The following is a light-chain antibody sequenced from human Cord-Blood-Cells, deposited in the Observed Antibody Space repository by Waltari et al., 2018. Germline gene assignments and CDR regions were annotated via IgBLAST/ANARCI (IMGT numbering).Light chain of an antibody. Sequence: DIVMTQPPDSLAVSLGERATINCKSSQSVLYSSNNKNYLAWYQQKPGPPPKLLIYWASTRESWVPDRFSVSGSGTDFALTISSLQAEDVAVYYCQQYYSTPWTFGQVTKVEI. V-gene: IGKV4-1*01. CDR3: QQYYSTPWT. CDR2: WAS. J-gene: IGKJ1*01. CDR1: QSVLYSSNNKNY.